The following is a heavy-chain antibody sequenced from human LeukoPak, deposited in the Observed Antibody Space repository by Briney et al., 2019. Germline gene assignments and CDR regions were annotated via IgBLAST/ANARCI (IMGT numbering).Heavy chain of an antibody. V-gene: IGHV4-59*01. D-gene: IGHD2-2*02. CDR2: IYYSGST. J-gene: IGHJ5*02. Sequence: SETLPLTCTVSGGSISSYYWSWIRQPPGKGLEWIGYIYYSGSTNYNPSLKSRVTISVDTSKNQFSLKLSSVTAADTAVYYCARGMDCSSTSCYTIHWFDPWGQGTLVTVSS. CDR3: ARGMDCSSTSCYTIHWFDP. CDR1: GGSISSYY.